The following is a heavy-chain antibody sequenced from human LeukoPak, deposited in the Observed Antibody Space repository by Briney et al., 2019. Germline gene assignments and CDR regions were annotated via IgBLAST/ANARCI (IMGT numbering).Heavy chain of an antibody. CDR3: ARLGDYYYYYMDV. Sequence: GESLKISCKASGYSFTTYWIGWVRQMPGKGLEWMGIIYPADSTAHYSPSFQGQVTISADKSIGTAYLQWSSLKASDTAMYYCARLGDYYYYYMDVWGKGTTVTVSS. CDR1: GYSFTTYW. J-gene: IGHJ6*03. CDR2: IYPADSTA. V-gene: IGHV5-51*01.